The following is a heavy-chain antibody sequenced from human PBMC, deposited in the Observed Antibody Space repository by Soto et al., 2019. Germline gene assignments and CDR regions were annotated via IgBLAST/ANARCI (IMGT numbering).Heavy chain of an antibody. J-gene: IGHJ6*02. CDR2: ISYDGSNK. V-gene: IGHV3-30-3*01. CDR1: GFTFSSYA. D-gene: IGHD4-4*01. CDR3: ARDSSTVLTMAWYGMDV. Sequence: QVQLVESGGGVVQPGRSLRLSGAASGFTFSSYAMHWVRQAPGKGLEWVAVISYDGSNKYYADSVKGRFTISRDNSKNTLSLQSNSLRAEDTAVYYCARDSSTVLTMAWYGMDVWGQGTTVTVSS.